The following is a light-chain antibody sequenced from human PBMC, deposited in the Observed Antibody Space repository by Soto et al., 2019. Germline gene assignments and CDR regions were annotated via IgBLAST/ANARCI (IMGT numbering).Light chain of an antibody. J-gene: IGKJ5*01. CDR3: QQSSSSPIT. CDR2: AAS. V-gene: IGKV3-20*01. CDR1: QSVSSSF. Sequence: EIVLTQSPGPLSLSPGERATLSCMSSQSVSSSFLAWYQQKPGQAPRLIMYAASSRATGIPDRFSGSGSGTDFTLTISRLEAEDVAVYYCQQSSSSPITLGQGTRLEIK.